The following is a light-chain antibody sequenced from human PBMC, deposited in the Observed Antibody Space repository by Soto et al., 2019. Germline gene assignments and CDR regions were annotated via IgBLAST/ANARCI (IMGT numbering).Light chain of an antibody. J-gene: IGLJ1*01. Sequence: QSALTQPASVSGSPGQSITISCTGTSSDIGGYNYVSWFQQHPDKAPKLMIYDVHGRPSGVSNRFSGSKSGNTASLTISGLQAEDEADYYCSSFTSNGTRVFGTGTKLTVI. V-gene: IGLV2-14*01. CDR2: DVH. CDR1: SSDIGGYNY. CDR3: SSFTSNGTRV.